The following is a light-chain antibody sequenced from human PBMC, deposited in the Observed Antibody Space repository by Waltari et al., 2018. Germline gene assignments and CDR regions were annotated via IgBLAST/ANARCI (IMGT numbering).Light chain of an antibody. CDR1: QRVSRA. CDR3: QHYVSLPVT. J-gene: IGKJ1*01. Sequence: EIVLTQFPGTLSLSPGERAHLFCRASQRVSRALAWYQQTPGQAPSLLIYGASNRATGIPDRFSGSGSGTDFSLIISRLEPEDFAVYYCQHYVSLPVTFGQGTKVEIK. V-gene: IGKV3-20*01. CDR2: GAS.